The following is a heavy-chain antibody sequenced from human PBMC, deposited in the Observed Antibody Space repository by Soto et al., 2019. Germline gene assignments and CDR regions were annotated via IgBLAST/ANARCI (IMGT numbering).Heavy chain of an antibody. D-gene: IGHD6-13*01. V-gene: IGHV5-51*01. CDR2: IYPSDSDT. CDR1: GYSFTAFW. CDR3: AGRGASSSVPYFRY. J-gene: IGHJ4*02. Sequence: GESLKISCKGSGYSFTAFWIAWVRQMPGKGLEWLGIIYPSDSDTRYSPSFQGQVTISVDKSISTAYLQWSSLKASDTAMYYCAGRGASSSVPYFRYWRQETLFTTCS.